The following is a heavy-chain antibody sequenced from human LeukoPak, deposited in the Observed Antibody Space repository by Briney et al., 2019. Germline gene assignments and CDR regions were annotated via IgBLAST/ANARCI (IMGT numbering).Heavy chain of an antibody. V-gene: IGHV3-23*01. Sequence: GGSLRLSCAASGFTFSSYAMSWVRQAPGKGLEWVSAISGSGGSTYYADSVKGRFTISRDNSKNTLYLQMNSLRAEDTAIYYCVKEDYYETKGHDAYWGQGTLVTVSS. CDR3: VKEDYYETKGHDAY. CDR1: GFTFSSYA. D-gene: IGHD3-22*01. J-gene: IGHJ4*02. CDR2: ISGSGGST.